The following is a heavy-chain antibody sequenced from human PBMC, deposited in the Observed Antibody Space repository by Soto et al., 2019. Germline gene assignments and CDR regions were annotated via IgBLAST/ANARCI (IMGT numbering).Heavy chain of an antibody. Sequence: PGGSLRLSCAASGFTFSSYGMHWVRQAPGKGLEWVAVISYDGSNKYYADSVKGRFTISRDNSKNTLYLQMNSLRAEDTAVYYCAKGPLGYCSSTSCSGYYFYYWGQGTLVTVS. CDR1: GFTFSSYG. D-gene: IGHD2-2*01. CDR2: ISYDGSNK. V-gene: IGHV3-30*18. CDR3: AKGPLGYCSSTSCSGYYFYY. J-gene: IGHJ4*02.